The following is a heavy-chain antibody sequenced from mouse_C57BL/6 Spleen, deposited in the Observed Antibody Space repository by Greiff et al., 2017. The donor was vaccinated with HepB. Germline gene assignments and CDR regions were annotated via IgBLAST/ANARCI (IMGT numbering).Heavy chain of an antibody. D-gene: IGHD2-2*01. Sequence: EVQRVESGGGLVKPGGSLKLSCAVSGFTFSSYAMSWVRQTPEKRLEWVATISDGGSYTYYPDNVKGRFTISRDNAKNNLYLQMSHLKSEDTAMYYCARDEGLRRLYWYFDVWGTGTTVTVSS. CDR2: ISDGGSYT. CDR3: ARDEGLRRLYWYFDV. J-gene: IGHJ1*03. CDR1: GFTFSSYA. V-gene: IGHV5-4*01.